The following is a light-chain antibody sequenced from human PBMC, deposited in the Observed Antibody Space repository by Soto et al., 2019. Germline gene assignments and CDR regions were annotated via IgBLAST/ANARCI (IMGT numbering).Light chain of an antibody. V-gene: IGLV2-14*01. CDR2: DVS. CDR1: SNDVGGYNY. CDR3: RSYTSSSTLV. J-gene: IGLJ2*01. Sequence: QSALTQPASVSGSPGQSITISCTGTSNDVGGYNYVSWYQQHPGKAPKLMIYDVSNRPSGVSNRFSGSNSGNAASLTISVLQAEDEAHYYCRSYTSSSTLVFGGGTKLTVL.